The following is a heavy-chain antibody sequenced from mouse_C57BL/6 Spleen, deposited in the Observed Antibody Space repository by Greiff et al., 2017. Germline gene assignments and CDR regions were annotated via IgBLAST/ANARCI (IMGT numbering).Heavy chain of an antibody. J-gene: IGHJ2*01. D-gene: IGHD1-1*01. CDR3: AREITTVVCSFDY. CDR1: GYTFTSYW. V-gene: IGHV1-64*01. CDR2: IYPNSGST. Sequence: QVQLQQPGAELVKPGASVKFSCKASGYTFTSYWMHWVKQRPGQGLEWIGLIYPNSGSTNYNEKFKSKATLTVDKSSSTAYMQLSSLTSEDSAVYFCAREITTVVCSFDYWGQGTTLTVSS.